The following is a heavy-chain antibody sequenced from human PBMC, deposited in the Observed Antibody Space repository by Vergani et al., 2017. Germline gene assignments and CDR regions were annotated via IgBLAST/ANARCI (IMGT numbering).Heavy chain of an antibody. CDR2: ISYDGSNK. D-gene: IGHD1-26*01. V-gene: IGHV3-30-3*01. J-gene: IGHJ4*02. CDR1: GFTFSSYA. CDR3: ARTSGSYRTPFDY. Sequence: QVQLVESGGCVVQPGRSLRLSCAASGFTFSSYAMHWVRQAPGKGLEWVSVISYDGSNKYYEDSVNGRFTISRDNSKNTLYLQMNSLRAEDTAVYYCARTSGSYRTPFDYWGQGTLVTVSS.